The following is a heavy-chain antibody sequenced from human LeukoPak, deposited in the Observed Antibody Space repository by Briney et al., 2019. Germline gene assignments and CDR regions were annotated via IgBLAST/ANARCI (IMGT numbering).Heavy chain of an antibody. Sequence: SETLSLTCIVSGGSISPYYWSWIRQPPGKGPEWIGYIYYSGSTNYDPSLKSRVTISVDTSKNQFSLKLSSVTAADTAVYYCARTNYGDYGTGNNWFDPWGQGALVTVSS. CDR1: GGSISPYY. V-gene: IGHV4-59*01. CDR3: ARTNYGDYGTGNNWFDP. D-gene: IGHD4-17*01. J-gene: IGHJ5*02. CDR2: IYYSGST.